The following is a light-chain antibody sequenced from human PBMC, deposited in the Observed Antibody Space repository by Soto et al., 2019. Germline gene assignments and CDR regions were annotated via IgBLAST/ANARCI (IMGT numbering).Light chain of an antibody. Sequence: DIQMTQSPSSLSASVGDRVTITCRASQGISNYLAWYQQKPGKVPKLLIYATSTLHSGVPSRFSGSRSGTDFPLTISSLQPEDVATYYCQNYTSAPLTFGGGTRVEIK. CDR2: ATS. CDR3: QNYTSAPLT. CDR1: QGISNY. V-gene: IGKV1-27*01. J-gene: IGKJ4*01.